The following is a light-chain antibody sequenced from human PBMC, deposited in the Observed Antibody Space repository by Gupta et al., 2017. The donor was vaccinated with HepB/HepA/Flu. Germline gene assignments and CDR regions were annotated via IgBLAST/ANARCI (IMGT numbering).Light chain of an antibody. CDR3: QQYNNYLPLS. CDR2: DAS. J-gene: IGKJ4*01. CDR1: LPISSD. V-gene: IGKV1D-13*01. Sequence: IQLTQSPSFLSASVGDRVTITCRASLPISSDLAWYQQKAGKAPTVLIYDASTLETGVPSRFSGSGSGTDFSLTISSLQPEDFAIYFCQQYNNYLPLSFGGGTKVDIK.